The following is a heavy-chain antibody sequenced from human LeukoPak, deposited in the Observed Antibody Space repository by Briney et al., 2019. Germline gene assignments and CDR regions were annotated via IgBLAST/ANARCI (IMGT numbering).Heavy chain of an antibody. CDR1: RYTFTDYY. V-gene: IGHV1-2*02. CDR2: INPNTNGA. Sequence: ASVRVSCKASRYTFTDYYIHWVRQAPGQGLEWMGWINPNTNGANFDPKFQGRVTMTRDTSINTAYMELSRLSADDTAMYFCARDEGRLCPDYWGQGTLVTVSS. D-gene: IGHD2-2*01. CDR3: ARDEGRLCPDY. J-gene: IGHJ4*02.